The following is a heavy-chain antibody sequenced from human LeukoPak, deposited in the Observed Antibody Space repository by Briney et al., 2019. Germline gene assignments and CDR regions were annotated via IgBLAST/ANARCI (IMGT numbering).Heavy chain of an antibody. CDR3: ASALARTSYFDY. CDR1: GYSISSGYY. V-gene: IGHV4-38-2*02. D-gene: IGHD6-6*01. J-gene: IGHJ4*02. Sequence: SETPSLTCTVSGYSISSGYYWGWIRQPPGKGLEWIGSIYHSGSTYYNPSLKSRVTISVDTSKNQFSLKLSSVTAADTAVYYCASALARTSYFDYWGQGTLVTASS. CDR2: IYHSGST.